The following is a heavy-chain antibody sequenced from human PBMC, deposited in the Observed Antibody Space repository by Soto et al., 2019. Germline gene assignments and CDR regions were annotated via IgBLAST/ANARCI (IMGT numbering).Heavy chain of an antibody. CDR1: GFAVRHNY. D-gene: IGHD3-10*01. V-gene: IGHV3-53*04. CDR2: IYSGGDT. Sequence: PGGSLRLSCTASGFAVRHNYMTWVRQAPGKGLEWVSLIYSGGDTAYADSVKGRFTISRHTSQNTLYLQMNSLRAEDTAVYYCGKKTDPIPSGGDVGGKGTAVTVSS. J-gene: IGHJ6*04. CDR3: GKKTDPIPSGGDV.